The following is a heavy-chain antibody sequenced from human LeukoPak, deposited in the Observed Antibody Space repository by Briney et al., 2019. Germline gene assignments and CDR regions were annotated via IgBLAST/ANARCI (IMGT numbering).Heavy chain of an antibody. J-gene: IGHJ4*02. CDR3: AKDRGESPGSGY. CDR2: IRSKAYGGTT. CDR1: GFTFGDYA. D-gene: IGHD1-26*01. Sequence: GGSLRLSCTASGFTFGDYAMSWFRQAPGKGLEWVGFIRSKAYGGTTEYAASVKGRFTISRDDSKSIAYLQMNSLRAEDTAVYYCAKDRGESPGSGYWGQGTLVTVSS. V-gene: IGHV3-49*03.